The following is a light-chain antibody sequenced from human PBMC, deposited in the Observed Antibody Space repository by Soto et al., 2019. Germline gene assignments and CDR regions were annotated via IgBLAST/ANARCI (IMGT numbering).Light chain of an antibody. J-gene: IGKJ1*01. CDR3: HQYGSEPWT. CDR1: QSVSSNY. CDR2: GAS. Sequence: IVLTQSPCTLALSPGERGALSCRASQSVSSNYVAWYQQKPGQAPRLLISGASNRATGTPERFRGSGSGTDFTLTITRLEPEDFEVYYCHQYGSEPWTFGQGTKVDIK. V-gene: IGKV3-20*01.